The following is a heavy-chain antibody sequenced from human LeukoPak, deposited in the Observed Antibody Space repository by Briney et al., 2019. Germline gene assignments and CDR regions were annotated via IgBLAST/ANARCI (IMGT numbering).Heavy chain of an antibody. D-gene: IGHD3-22*01. J-gene: IGHJ4*02. CDR2: FYHSGST. CDR3: ARRVFYYDSSGYLRSNYFDY. CDR1: GYSISSGYY. V-gene: IGHV4-38-2*02. Sequence: SETLSLTCTVSGYSISSGYYWGWIRQPPGKGLEWIGSFYHSGSTYYNPSLKSRVTISVDTSKNQFSLKLSSVTAADTAVYYCARRVFYYDSSGYLRSNYFDYWGQGTLVTVSS.